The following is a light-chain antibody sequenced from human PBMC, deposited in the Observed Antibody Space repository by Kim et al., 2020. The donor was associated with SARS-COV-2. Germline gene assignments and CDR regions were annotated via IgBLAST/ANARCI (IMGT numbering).Light chain of an antibody. CDR2: AAS. Sequence: AYVEDRVTITWRASQGINRYLASYQQKSRRAPKLLIYAASTLQSGVPSRFSGSGSGTEFTLTIYGLQRVDFSTYYRQQRNTYPLAFGGGTKVDIK. V-gene: IGKV1-9*01. J-gene: IGKJ4*01. CDR1: QGINRY. CDR3: QQRNTYPLA.